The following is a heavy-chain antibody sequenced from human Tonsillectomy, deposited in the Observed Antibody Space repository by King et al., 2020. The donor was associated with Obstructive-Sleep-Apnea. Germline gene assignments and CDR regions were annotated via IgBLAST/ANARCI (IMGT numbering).Heavy chain of an antibody. V-gene: IGHV4-4*07. D-gene: IGHD3-10*01. Sequence: QLQLQESGPGLVKPSETVSLTCTVFGGAFSSYYWSWIRQPAGKGLEWIGRIYTIGSTNYNPSLQSRVTMSVDTSKNQFSLKLSSVTAADTAVYYCARVGYYGSGSYYPDNTHLYGMDVWGQGTTVTVSS. J-gene: IGHJ6*02. CDR2: IYTIGST. CDR3: ARVGYYGSGSYYPDNTHLYGMDV. CDR1: GGAFSSYY.